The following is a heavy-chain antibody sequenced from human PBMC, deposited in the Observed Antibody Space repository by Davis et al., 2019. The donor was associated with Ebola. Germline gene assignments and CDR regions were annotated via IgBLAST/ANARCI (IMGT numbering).Heavy chain of an antibody. CDR3: TRGWFRSGMDV. D-gene: IGHD6-19*01. CDR2: TYYSSKWYN. Sequence: HSQTLSLTCDTSGDTVSSIDGAWNWIRQSPSRGLEWLGRTYYSSKWYNDYAVSVKSRITIKPDTSKNQFSLHLNSVTPEDTAIYYCTRGWFRSGMDVWGQGTTVTVSS. J-gene: IGHJ6*02. V-gene: IGHV6-1*01. CDR1: GDTVSSIDGA.